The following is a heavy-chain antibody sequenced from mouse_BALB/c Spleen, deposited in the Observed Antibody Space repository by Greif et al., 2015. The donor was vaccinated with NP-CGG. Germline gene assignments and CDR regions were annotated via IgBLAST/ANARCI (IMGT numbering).Heavy chain of an antibody. V-gene: IGHV1-14*01. D-gene: IGHD2-4*01. CDR1: GYTFTGYV. J-gene: IGHJ4*01. Sequence: EVQLQQSGPELVKPGASVKMSCKASGYTFTGYVMHWVKQKPGQGLEWIGYINPYNDGTKYNEKFKGKATLTSDKSSSTAYMELSSLTSEDSAVYYCARLGGSTMITLYYYAMDYWGQGTSVTVSS. CDR3: ARLGGSTMITLYYYAMDY. CDR2: INPYNDGT.